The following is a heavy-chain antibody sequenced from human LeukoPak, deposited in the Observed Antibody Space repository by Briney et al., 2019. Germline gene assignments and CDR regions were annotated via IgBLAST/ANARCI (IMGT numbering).Heavy chain of an antibody. V-gene: IGHV1-69*13. CDR3: ASSGTYYDFWSGYYQFDY. J-gene: IGHJ4*02. Sequence: SVKVSCKASGYTFTGYYMHWVRQAPGQGLEWMGGIIPIFGTANYAQKFQGRVTITADESTSTAYMELSSLRSEDTAVYYCASSGTYYDFWSGYYQFDYWGQGTLVTVSS. CDR1: GYTFTGYY. CDR2: IIPIFGTA. D-gene: IGHD3-3*01.